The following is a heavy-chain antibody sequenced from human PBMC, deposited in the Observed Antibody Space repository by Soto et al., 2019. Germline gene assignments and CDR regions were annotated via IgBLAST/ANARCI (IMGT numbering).Heavy chain of an antibody. CDR3: VKDEGGGGTLGLFDY. Sequence: QVQLVESGGGAVQPGESLRLSCVASGFDFTYYAMHWVRQAPGKGLESVAVMSRDGSKIHHTDSVKGRFTISRDNSKNTLYLQMNSLRREDTAVYFCVKDEGGGGTLGLFDYWGQGTLVSVSS. V-gene: IGHV3-30*18. CDR1: GFDFTYYA. D-gene: IGHD3-16*01. J-gene: IGHJ4*02. CDR2: MSRDGSKI.